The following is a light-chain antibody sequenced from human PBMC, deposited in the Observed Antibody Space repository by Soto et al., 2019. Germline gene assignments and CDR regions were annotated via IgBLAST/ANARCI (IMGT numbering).Light chain of an antibody. CDR1: QSVSSSY. J-gene: IGKJ1*01. CDR2: GAS. V-gene: IGKV3-20*01. Sequence: EIVLTQSPGTLSLSPGERATLSCRASQSVSSSYLAWYQQKPGQAPRLLIYGASSRATGIPDMFSGSGSGTDFTLTISRLEPEDLAVYYCQQYGSSPATFGQGTKVEIK. CDR3: QQYGSSPAT.